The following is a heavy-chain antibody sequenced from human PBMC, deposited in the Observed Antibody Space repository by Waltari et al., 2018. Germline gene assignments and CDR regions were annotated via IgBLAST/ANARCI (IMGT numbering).Heavy chain of an antibody. Sequence: QVQLQQWGAGQLQPSETRSLTCAVFGGSFSGYYWGWMRQPPGKGLEWSGEINHNGNRNYNPSLRSRITMLLDTSRSQFSLKVNSVTAADTAVYYCVRLEDCSGPGGNCYSGDSFALDVWGQGTTVTVSS. CDR1: GGSFSGYY. J-gene: IGHJ6*02. V-gene: IGHV4-34*02. CDR2: INHNGNR. CDR3: VRLEDCSGPGGNCYSGDSFALDV. D-gene: IGHD2-21*02.